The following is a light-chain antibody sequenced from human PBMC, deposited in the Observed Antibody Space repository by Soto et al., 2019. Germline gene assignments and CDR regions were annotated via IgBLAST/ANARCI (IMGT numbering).Light chain of an antibody. J-gene: IGKJ3*01. CDR2: GVS. V-gene: IGKV3D-15*01. CDR1: QSVSSN. Sequence: EIVMTQSPATLSVSPGERATLSCRASQSVSSNLAWYQQKPGQAPRLLLYGVSTRATGTPARFSGSGSGTEFTLTISSLQSEDFAVYYCQQYNNWPRTFGPGTKVDFK. CDR3: QQYNNWPRT.